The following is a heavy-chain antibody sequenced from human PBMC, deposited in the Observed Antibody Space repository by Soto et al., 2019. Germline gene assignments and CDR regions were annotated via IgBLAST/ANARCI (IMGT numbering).Heavy chain of an antibody. V-gene: IGHV3-23*01. CDR2: ISATGSNT. J-gene: IGHJ3*01. CDR1: VVTFSTYP. CDR3: PNYRCRGRHPVGPFEV. D-gene: IGHD1-26*01. Sequence: GGSLRLSGAESVVTFSTYPMTWIRQPPGKGLEWVSTISATGSNTYYADTAKGRFTISRDNSKNTLYLQMNGLRLEDTAIYYCPNYRCRGRHPVGPFEVRG.